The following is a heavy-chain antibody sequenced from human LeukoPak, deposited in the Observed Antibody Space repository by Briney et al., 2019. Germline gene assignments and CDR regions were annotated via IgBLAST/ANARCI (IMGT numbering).Heavy chain of an antibody. J-gene: IGHJ4*02. D-gene: IGHD3-10*01. CDR3: ARTGQDGSGSYYNRYYDY. CDR2: ISSSSSYI. CDR1: GFTFSSYS. V-gene: IGHV3-21*01. Sequence: KPEGSLRLSCAASGFTFSSYSMNWVRQAPGKGLEWVSSISSSSSYIYYADSVKGRFTISRDNAKNSLYLQMNSLRAEDTAVYYCARTGQDGSGSYYNRYYDYWGQGTLVTVSS.